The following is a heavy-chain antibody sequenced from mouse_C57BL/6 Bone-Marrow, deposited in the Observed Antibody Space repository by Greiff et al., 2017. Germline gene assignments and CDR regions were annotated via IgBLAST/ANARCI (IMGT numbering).Heavy chain of an antibody. CDR2: IYPGSGST. J-gene: IGHJ3*01. D-gene: IGHD2-4*01. CDR3: ARYYYDYDGFAY. CDR1: GYTFTSYW. Sequence: VQLQQPGAELVKPGASVKMSCKASGYTFTSYWITWVKQRPGQGLEWIGDIYPGSGSTNYNEKFKSKATLTVDTSSSTAYMQLSSLTSEDSAVXYCARYYYDYDGFAYWGQGTLVTVSA. V-gene: IGHV1-55*01.